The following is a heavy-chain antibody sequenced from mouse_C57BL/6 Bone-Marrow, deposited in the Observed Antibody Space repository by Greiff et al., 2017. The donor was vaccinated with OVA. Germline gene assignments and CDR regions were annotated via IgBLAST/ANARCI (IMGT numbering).Heavy chain of an antibody. V-gene: IGHV5-4*03. D-gene: IGHD1-1*01. CDR2: ISDGGSYT. Sequence: VKLVESGGGLVKPGGSLKLSCAASGFTFSSYAMSWVRQTPEKRLEWVATISDGGSYTYYPDNVKGRFTISRDNAKNNLYLQMSHLKSEDTAMYYCARGGYGSRFAYWGQGTLVTVSA. CDR1: GFTFSSYA. CDR3: ARGGYGSRFAY. J-gene: IGHJ3*01.